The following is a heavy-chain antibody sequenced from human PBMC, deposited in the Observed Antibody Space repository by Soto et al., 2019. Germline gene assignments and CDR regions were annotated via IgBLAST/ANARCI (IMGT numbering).Heavy chain of an antibody. V-gene: IGHV4-39*07. CDR1: GGSIRSSTYY. CDR2: IYYSGST. J-gene: IGHJ5*02. CDR3: ARARAEGLITLNWFDP. Sequence: SETLSLTCTVSGGSIRSSTYYWGWIRQPPGKGLEWIGSIYYSGSTHYNPSLKSRVTMTRDTSTSTVYMELSSLRSEDTVVYYCARARAEGLITLNWFDPWGQGTLVTVSS. D-gene: IGHD3-16*01.